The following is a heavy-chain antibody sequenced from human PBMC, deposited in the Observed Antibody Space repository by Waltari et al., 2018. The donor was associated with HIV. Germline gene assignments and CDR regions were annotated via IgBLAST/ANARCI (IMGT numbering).Heavy chain of an antibody. CDR1: GGSISSSSYY. CDR2: IYYSGST. Sequence: QLQLQESGPGLVKPSETLSLTCTVSGGSISSSSYYWGWIRQPPGKGLGRIGRIYYSGSTYYNPSLKSRVTIAVDTSKNQFSRKLSSVTAADTAVYYCARSRMLLWFGELLLYYFDYWGQGTLVTVSS. CDR3: ARSRMLLWFGELLLYYFDY. D-gene: IGHD3-10*01. J-gene: IGHJ4*02. V-gene: IGHV4-39*01.